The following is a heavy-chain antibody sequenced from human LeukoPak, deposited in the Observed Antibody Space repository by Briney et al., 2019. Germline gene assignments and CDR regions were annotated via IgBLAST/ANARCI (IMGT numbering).Heavy chain of an antibody. V-gene: IGHV4-59*12. CDR3: AVDYYDSSGYYFDY. D-gene: IGHD3-22*01. CDR2: IYYSGST. Sequence: SETLSLTCTVSGGSISSYYWSWIRQPPGKGLEWIGYIYYSGSTNYNPSLKSRVTISVDTSKNQFSLKLSSVTAADTAVYYCAVDYYDSSGYYFDYWGQGTLVTVSS. J-gene: IGHJ4*02. CDR1: GGSISSYY.